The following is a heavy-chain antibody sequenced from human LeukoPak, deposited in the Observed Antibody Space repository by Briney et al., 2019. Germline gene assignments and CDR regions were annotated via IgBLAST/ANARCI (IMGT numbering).Heavy chain of an antibody. J-gene: IGHJ3*02. V-gene: IGHV4-39*01. D-gene: IGHD3-3*01. CDR2: IYYSGST. CDR1: GGSISSSSYY. CDR3: ALYDFWSGDNAFDI. Sequence: SETLSLTCTVSGGSISSSSYYWGWIRQPPGKGLEWIGSIYYSGSTYYNPSLKGRVIISVDTSKNQFSLKLSSVTAADTAVYYCALYDFWSGDNAFDIWGQGTMVTVSS.